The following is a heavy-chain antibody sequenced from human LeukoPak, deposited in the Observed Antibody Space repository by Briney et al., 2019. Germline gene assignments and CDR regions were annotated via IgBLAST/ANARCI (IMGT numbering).Heavy chain of an antibody. D-gene: IGHD1-26*01. Sequence: SETLSLTCAVYGGSFSGYYWRWIRQPPGKGLEWIGEINHSGSTNYNPSLKSRVTISVDTSKNQFSLKLSSVTAADTAFYYCARYIVSYPHDAFDIWGQGTMVTVSS. CDR3: ARYIVSYPHDAFDI. J-gene: IGHJ3*02. CDR2: INHSGST. CDR1: GGSFSGYY. V-gene: IGHV4-34*01.